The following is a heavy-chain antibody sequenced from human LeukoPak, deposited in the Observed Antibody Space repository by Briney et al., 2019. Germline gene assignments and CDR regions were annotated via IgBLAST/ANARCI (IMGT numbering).Heavy chain of an antibody. Sequence: GASLRLSCAASGFTFSSYAMSWVRQAPGKGLEWVSAISGSGGSTYYADSVKGRFTISRDNSKNTLYLQMNSLRAEDTAVYYCAKVCITIFRVVDPIDYWGEGTLVTVSS. CDR1: GFTFSSYA. CDR3: AKVCITIFRVVDPIDY. V-gene: IGHV3-23*01. D-gene: IGHD3-3*01. CDR2: ISGSGGST. J-gene: IGHJ4*02.